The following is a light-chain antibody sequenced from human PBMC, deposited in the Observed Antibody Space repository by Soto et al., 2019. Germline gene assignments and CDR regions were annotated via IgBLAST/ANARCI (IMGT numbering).Light chain of an antibody. CDR1: QSISTW. J-gene: IGKJ2*01. Sequence: DIQMTQSPSTLSASVGDRVTITCRASQSISTWLAWYQQKPGKAPKLLIYKASSLESGVPSRFSGCGSGTEFTLTISSLQPDDLATYYCQQYNSYWYTFGQGTKLEIK. CDR3: QQYNSYWYT. V-gene: IGKV1-5*03. CDR2: KAS.